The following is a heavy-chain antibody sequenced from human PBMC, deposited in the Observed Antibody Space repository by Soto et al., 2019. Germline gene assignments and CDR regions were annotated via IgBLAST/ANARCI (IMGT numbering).Heavy chain of an antibody. CDR3: ARDYDDFWSGYGGDY. J-gene: IGHJ4*02. Sequence: QVQLVQSGAEVKKPGASVKVSCKASGYTFTNYAMYWVRQAPGQRLEWMGWINAGNGNTKYSQKFQGRLTIARDASESTAYMELSSLRSEDTAVYYCARDYDDFWSGYGGDYWGQGTLVTVSS. CDR2: INAGNGNT. D-gene: IGHD3-3*01. CDR1: GYTFTNYA. V-gene: IGHV1-3*01.